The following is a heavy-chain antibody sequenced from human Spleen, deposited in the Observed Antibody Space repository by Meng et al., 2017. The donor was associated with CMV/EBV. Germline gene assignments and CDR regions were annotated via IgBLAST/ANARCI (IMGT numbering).Heavy chain of an antibody. J-gene: IGHJ6*02. Sequence: ASVKVSCKASGYTFTGYYMDWVRQAPGQALEWMGWITAYTANTNYAQNLQGRVTMTTDTSRSTAYLELRSLRSDDTALYYCARVKYQSGFPDYYFDGMDVWGQGTTVTVSS. CDR3: ARVKYQSGFPDYYFDGMDV. D-gene: IGHD3-3*01. V-gene: IGHV1-18*04. CDR2: ITAYTANT. CDR1: GYTFTGYY.